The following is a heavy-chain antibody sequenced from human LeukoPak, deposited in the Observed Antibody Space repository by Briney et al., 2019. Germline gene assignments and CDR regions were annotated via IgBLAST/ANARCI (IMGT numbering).Heavy chain of an antibody. Sequence: GGSLRLSCAASGFTFSSYAMSWVRQAPGKGLEWVSSISSSGDSTYYADSVKGRFTISRDNFKNTLYLQMNSLRAEDTAIYYCAKDRMSYSSTLGSWGQGTLVTVSS. CDR1: GFTFSSYA. CDR2: ISSSGDST. J-gene: IGHJ5*02. CDR3: AKDRMSYSSTLGS. V-gene: IGHV3-23*01. D-gene: IGHD6-13*01.